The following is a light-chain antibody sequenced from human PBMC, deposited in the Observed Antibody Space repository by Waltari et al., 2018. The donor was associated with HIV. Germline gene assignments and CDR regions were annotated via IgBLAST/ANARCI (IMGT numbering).Light chain of an antibody. V-gene: IGLV2-14*01. CDR3: SSYTRSSTHVV. CDR2: EVS. Sequence: QSALTQPASVSGSPGQSLTISGTGTSSDAGGHNSVSWYQPHPGKAPKLMIYEVSNRPSGVSNRFSGSKSGNTASLTISGLQAEDEADYYCSSYTRSSTHVVFGGGTKLTVL. J-gene: IGLJ2*01. CDR1: SSDAGGHNS.